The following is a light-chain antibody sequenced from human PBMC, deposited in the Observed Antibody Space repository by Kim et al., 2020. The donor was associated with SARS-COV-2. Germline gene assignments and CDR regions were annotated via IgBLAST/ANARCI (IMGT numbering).Light chain of an antibody. CDR3: LQHRSYPLT. J-gene: IGKJ4*01. Sequence: ASGGDRVTITWRASQGMSNYLAWFQQKPGKVPKRLIYAASSLQSGVPSRFSGSGSGTEFTLTISSLQPEDFGTYYCLQHRSYPLTFGRGTKVDIK. V-gene: IGKV1-17*03. CDR2: AAS. CDR1: QGMSNY.